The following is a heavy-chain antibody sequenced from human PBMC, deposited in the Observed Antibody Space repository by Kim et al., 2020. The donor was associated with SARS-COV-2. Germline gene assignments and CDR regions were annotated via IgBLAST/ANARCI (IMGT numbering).Heavy chain of an antibody. J-gene: IGHJ3*02. CDR3: ARDPGYYGSGSYGAFDI. V-gene: IGHV3-30*01. D-gene: IGHD3-10*01. Sequence: VKGRFTISRDNSKNTLYLQMNSLRAEDTAVYYCARDPGYYGSGSYGAFDIWGQGTMVTVSS.